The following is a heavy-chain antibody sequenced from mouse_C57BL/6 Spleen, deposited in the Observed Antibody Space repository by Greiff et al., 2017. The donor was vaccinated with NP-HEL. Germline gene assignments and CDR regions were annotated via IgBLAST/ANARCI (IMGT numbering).Heavy chain of an antibody. V-gene: IGHV1-19*01. CDR1: GYTFTDYY. D-gene: IGHD2-4*01. CDR2: INPYNGGT. Sequence: EVQLQQSGPVLVKPGASVKMSCKASGYTFTDYYMNWVKQSHGKSLEWIGVINPYNGGTSYNQKFKGKATLTVDKSSSTAYMELNSLTSEDSAVYYCARDYEYDDGYYAMDYWGQGTSVTVSS. J-gene: IGHJ4*01. CDR3: ARDYEYDDGYYAMDY.